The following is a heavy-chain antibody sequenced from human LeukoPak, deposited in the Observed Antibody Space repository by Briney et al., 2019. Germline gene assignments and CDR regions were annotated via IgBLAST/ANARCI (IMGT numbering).Heavy chain of an antibody. CDR1: GFTFSSYW. J-gene: IGHJ4*02. CDR2: IASDGSST. Sequence: GGSLRLSCAASGFTFSSYWMNWVRQAPGKGLVWVSRIASDGSSTTYADSVKGRFSISRDNSKNTLYLQMNSLRAEDTAVYYCARAPLPPIIGGPTVYFDYWGQGTLVTVSS. D-gene: IGHD3-3*01. V-gene: IGHV3-74*01. CDR3: ARAPLPPIIGGPTVYFDY.